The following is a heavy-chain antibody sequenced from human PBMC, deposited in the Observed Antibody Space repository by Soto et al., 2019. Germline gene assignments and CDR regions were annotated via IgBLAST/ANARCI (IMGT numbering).Heavy chain of an antibody. J-gene: IGHJ3*02. D-gene: IGHD3-9*01. Sequence: SETLSLTCTVSGGSVSSGSYYWSWIRQPPGKGLEWIGYIYYSGSTNYNPSLKSRVTILVDTSKNQFSLKLSSVTAADTAVYYCAITRNFDWLPSDAFDIWGQGTMVTVSS. CDR1: GGSVSSGSYY. CDR2: IYYSGST. V-gene: IGHV4-61*01. CDR3: AITRNFDWLPSDAFDI.